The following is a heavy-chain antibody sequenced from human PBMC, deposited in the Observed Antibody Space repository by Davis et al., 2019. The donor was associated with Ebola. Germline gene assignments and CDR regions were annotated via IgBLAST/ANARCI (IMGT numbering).Heavy chain of an antibody. J-gene: IGHJ4*02. CDR1: GFTFSTYG. Sequence: PGGSLRLSCAASGFTFSTYGMHWVRQAPGKGLEWVSFIRYDGTDKYNADSVKGRFIISRDNSRNTLYLQLNSLTNEDRALYFCARAIRETVVATPGDTWGQGTLVTVSS. D-gene: IGHD2-15*01. CDR3: ARAIRETVVATPGDT. CDR2: IRYDGTDK. V-gene: IGHV3-30*02.